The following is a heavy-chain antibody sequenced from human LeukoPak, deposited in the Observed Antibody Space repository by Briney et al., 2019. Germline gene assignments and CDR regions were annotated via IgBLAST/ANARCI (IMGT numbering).Heavy chain of an antibody. D-gene: IGHD3-10*01. CDR1: GFIFSGYG. CDR2: IAHDESTI. Sequence: PGGSLRLSCAASGFIFSGYGMHWVRQAPGKGLEWVALIAHDESTIHYADSVKGRFTISRDNSKNTLYLQMNNLRVEDTAIYYWAKDRIVISFGDVSKHWGQGTLVTVSS. V-gene: IGHV3-30*18. CDR3: AKDRIVISFGDVSKH. J-gene: IGHJ1*01.